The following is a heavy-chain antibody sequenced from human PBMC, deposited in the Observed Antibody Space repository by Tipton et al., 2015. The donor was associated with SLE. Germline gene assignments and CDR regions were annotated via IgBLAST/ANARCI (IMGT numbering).Heavy chain of an antibody. Sequence: TLSLTCTVSGGSISSSSYYWGWVRQPPGKGLEWIGSIYCSGSTYYNPSLKSRVTISVDTSKNQFSLKLSSVTAADTAVYYCARPNPGIAAASNDAFDIWGQGTMVTVSS. J-gene: IGHJ3*02. CDR2: IYCSGST. CDR1: GGSISSSSYY. V-gene: IGHV4-39*07. CDR3: ARPNPGIAAASNDAFDI. D-gene: IGHD6-13*01.